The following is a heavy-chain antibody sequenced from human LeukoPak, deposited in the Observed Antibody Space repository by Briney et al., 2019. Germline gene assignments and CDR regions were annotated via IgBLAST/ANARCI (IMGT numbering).Heavy chain of an antibody. CDR1: GYRFSSQW. D-gene: IGHD3-10*01. J-gene: IGHJ3*02. CDR2: IYPGDSET. Sequence: GESLKISCKGSGYRFSSQWIGWVRQMPGKGLEWMGVIYPGDSETRYSPSFQGQVTISADKSISTVYLQWSSLKASDSAMYYCARLLWFGEGRGFDIWGQGTMVTVSS. V-gene: IGHV5-51*01. CDR3: ARLLWFGEGRGFDI.